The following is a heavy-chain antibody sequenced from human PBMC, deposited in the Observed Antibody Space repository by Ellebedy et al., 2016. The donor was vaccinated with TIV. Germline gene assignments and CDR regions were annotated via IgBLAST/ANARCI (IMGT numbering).Heavy chain of an antibody. J-gene: IGHJ5*02. CDR2: INAGNGNT. Sequence: ASVKVSCKASGYTFTTYYMHWVRQAPGQRLEWMGWINAGNGNTKYSQKFQGRVTITRDTSASTAYMELRSLRSDDTAVYYCVRDRQHILTGYWFDPWGQGTLVTVSS. D-gene: IGHD3-9*01. CDR1: GYTFTTYY. V-gene: IGHV1-3*01. CDR3: VRDRQHILTGYWFDP.